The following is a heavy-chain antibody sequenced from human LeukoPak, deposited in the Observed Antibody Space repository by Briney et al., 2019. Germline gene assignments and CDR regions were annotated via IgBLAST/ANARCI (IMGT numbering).Heavy chain of an antibody. CDR1: GYTFSSYY. J-gene: IGHJ4*02. D-gene: IGHD3-22*01. Sequence: ASVKVSCKASGYTFSSYYMHWVRQPPGQGLEWMGIINPSGGSTKYAQKLQGRVTMTRDTSTSTVYMELSSLRSEDTAVYYCARDDSSGPSVYWGQGTLVTVSS. V-gene: IGHV1-46*01. CDR2: INPSGGST. CDR3: ARDDSSGPSVY.